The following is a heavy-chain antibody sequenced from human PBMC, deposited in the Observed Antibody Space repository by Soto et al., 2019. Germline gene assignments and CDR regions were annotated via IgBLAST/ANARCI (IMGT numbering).Heavy chain of an antibody. CDR3: AEGWRPGNYFDY. CDR2: ISGSGGST. J-gene: IGHJ4*02. CDR1: GFTFSSYA. D-gene: IGHD6-19*01. V-gene: IGHV3-23*01. Sequence: EVQLLESGGGLVQPGGSLRLSCAASGFTFSSYAMSWVRQAPGKGLEWVSAISGSGGSTYYADSVKGRFTISRDNSKNTLYLQMNSLRAEDTAVYYCAEGWRPGNYFDYWGQGTLVTVSS.